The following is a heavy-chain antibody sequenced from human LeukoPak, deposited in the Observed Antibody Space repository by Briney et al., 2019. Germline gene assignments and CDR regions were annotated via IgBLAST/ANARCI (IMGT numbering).Heavy chain of an antibody. CDR2: SYSGGSS. Sequence: GGSLRLSCAASGFTVSSNYMSWVRQAPGKGLEWVSVSYSGGSSYYADSVKGRFTISRDNSKNTLYLQMNSLRAEDTALYYCARGGYDFPYCYYYMDVWGKGTTVTVSS. V-gene: IGHV3-53*01. CDR1: GFTVSSNY. CDR3: ARGGYDFPYCYYYMDV. J-gene: IGHJ6*03. D-gene: IGHD5-12*01.